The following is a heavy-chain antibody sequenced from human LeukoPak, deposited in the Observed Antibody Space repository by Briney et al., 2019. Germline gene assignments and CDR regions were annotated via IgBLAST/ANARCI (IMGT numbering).Heavy chain of an antibody. Sequence: PGGSLRLSCAASGFTFSDYYMSWIRQAPGKGLEWVSYISSSGSTIYYADSVKGRFTISRDSAKNSLYLQMNSLRAEDTAVYYCARSVEMATILLDYWGQGTLVTVSS. CDR1: GFTFSDYY. J-gene: IGHJ4*02. D-gene: IGHD5-24*01. CDR2: ISSSGSTI. CDR3: ARSVEMATILLDY. V-gene: IGHV3-11*01.